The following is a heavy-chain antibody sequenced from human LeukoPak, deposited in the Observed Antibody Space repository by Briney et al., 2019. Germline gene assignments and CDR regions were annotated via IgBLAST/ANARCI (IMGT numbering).Heavy chain of an antibody. V-gene: IGHV3-23*01. CDR2: IFVSGGSP. CDR1: GFTFGSHA. CDR3: GKTTVGYSSGQKPAWPVDY. Sequence: GGSLRLSCEASGFTFGSHAMYWVRHAPGTGLEWVAGIFVSGGSPHYADPVKGRFTIPRDNSRNTVYLQINSLRAEDTAVYYCGKTTVGYSSGQKPAWPVDYWGQGTLVTVSS. D-gene: IGHD5-18*01. J-gene: IGHJ4*02.